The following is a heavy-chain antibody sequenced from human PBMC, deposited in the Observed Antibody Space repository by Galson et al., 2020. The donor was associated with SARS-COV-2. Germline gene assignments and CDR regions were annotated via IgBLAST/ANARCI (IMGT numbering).Heavy chain of an antibody. CDR3: ARARSGSYYYGMDV. Sequence: GESLKISCAASGFTFSSYAMHWVRQAPGKGLEWVAVISYDGSNKYYADSVKGRFTISRDNSRNTLYLQMNILRAEDTAIYYCARARSGSYYYGMDVWGQGTTVTVSS. CDR2: ISYDGSNK. J-gene: IGHJ6*02. V-gene: IGHV3-30-3*01. D-gene: IGHD1-26*01. CDR1: GFTFSSYA.